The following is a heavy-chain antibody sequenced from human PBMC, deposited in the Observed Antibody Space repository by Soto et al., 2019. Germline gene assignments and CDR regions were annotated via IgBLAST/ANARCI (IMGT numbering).Heavy chain of an antibody. J-gene: IGHJ6*02. CDR2: INPNSGGT. D-gene: IGHD2-8*01. V-gene: IGHV1-2*04. CDR3: ARATLYCTNGVFYPRTPNSYGMDV. Sequence: GASVKVSCKASGYTFTGYYMHWVRQAPGQGLEWMGWINPNSGGTNYAQKFQGWVTMTRDTSISTAYMELSRLRSDDTAVYYCARATLYCTNGVFYPRTPNSYGMDVWGQGTTVNVAS. CDR1: GYTFTGYY.